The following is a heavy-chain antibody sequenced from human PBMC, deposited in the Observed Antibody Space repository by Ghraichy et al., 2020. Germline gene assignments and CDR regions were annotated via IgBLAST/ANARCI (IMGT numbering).Heavy chain of an antibody. CDR2: IDKNGVDI. D-gene: IGHD3-10*01. J-gene: IGHJ4*02. Sequence: GGSLRLSCRSSGCTFSNYAMHWVRQAPEKGMALVAEIDKNGVDIYYANSVRGRFTISRDNSRNTLYLQMGGLRVEDMAVYYCARRDYYGSGHLDIWGQGTLVTVSS. CDR3: ARRDYYGSGHLDI. CDR1: GCTFSNYA. V-gene: IGHV3-64*01.